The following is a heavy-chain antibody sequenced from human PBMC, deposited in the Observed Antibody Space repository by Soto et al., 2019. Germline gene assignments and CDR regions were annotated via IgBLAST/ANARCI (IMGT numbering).Heavy chain of an antibody. J-gene: IGHJ4*02. V-gene: IGHV2-5*02. CDR1: GFSLNTNAVG. Sequence: QITLKESGPTLVKPTQTLTLTCTFSGFSLNTNAVGVDWIRQPPGKALDWLALLYWDDDRRYSPSLKSRLTITADTSKNQVVLTMTNMDPEDTATYYCAHRRVRDSSGENFDSWGQGTLVTVSS. D-gene: IGHD6-19*01. CDR3: AHRRVRDSSGENFDS. CDR2: LYWDDDR.